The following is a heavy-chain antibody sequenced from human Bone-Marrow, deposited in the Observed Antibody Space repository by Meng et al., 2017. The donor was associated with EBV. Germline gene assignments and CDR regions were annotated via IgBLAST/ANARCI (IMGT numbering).Heavy chain of an antibody. CDR3: SRDLVGSADY. J-gene: IGHJ4*02. D-gene: IGHD3-16*01. V-gene: IGHV3-74*01. CDR2: INEHGSIT. Sequence: EGGLVESGGALGPPGGSLRLSCEGSGYTFSRYWMHWVRQAPGKGLVWVSRINEHGSITTYADSVKGRFTISRDNAKNTLYLQMNSLRDEDTGVYYCSRDLVGSADYWGQGTLVTVSS. CDR1: GYTFSRYW.